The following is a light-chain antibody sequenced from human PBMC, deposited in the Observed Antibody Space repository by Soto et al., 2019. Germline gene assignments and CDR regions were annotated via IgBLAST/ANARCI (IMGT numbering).Light chain of an antibody. CDR2: GNS. CDR3: QSYDSSLSGWV. V-gene: IGLV1-40*01. CDR1: SSNIGAGYD. J-gene: IGLJ3*02. Sequence: QDVVTQPPSVSGAPGQRVIISCTGSSSNIGAGYDVHWYQQYPGTAPKLLIYGNSNRPSGVPDRFSGSKSGTSASLAITGLQAEDEADYYCQSYDSSLSGWVFGGGTKLTVL.